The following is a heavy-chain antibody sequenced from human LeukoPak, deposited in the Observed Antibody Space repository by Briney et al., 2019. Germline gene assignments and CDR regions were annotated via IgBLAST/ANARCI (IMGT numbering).Heavy chain of an antibody. D-gene: IGHD1-26*01. CDR3: AMLVGAIGTDY. V-gene: IGHV1-69*13. Sequence: SVKVSCKASGGTFSSYAISWVRQAPGHGLEWMGGIIPIFGTANYAQKFQGRVTITADESTSTAYMELSSLRSEDTAVYYCAMLVGAIGTDYWGQGTLVTVSS. J-gene: IGHJ4*02. CDR2: IIPIFGTA. CDR1: GGTFSSYA.